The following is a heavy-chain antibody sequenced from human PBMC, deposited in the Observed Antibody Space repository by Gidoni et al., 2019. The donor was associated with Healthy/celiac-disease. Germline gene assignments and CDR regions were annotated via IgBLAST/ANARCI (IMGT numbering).Heavy chain of an antibody. CDR1: GLTFGDYA. D-gene: IGHD5-12*01. CDR3: TRSSSGYDPPSFDYYMDV. Sequence: EVQLVESGGGLVKPGRSLRLSCTASGLTFGDYAMNGFRQAPGKGLEWVGFIRSKAYGGTTEYAASVKGRFTISRDESKSIAYLQMNSLKTEDTAVYYCTRSSSGYDPPSFDYYMDVWGKGTTVTVSS. CDR2: IRSKAYGGTT. V-gene: IGHV3-49*05. J-gene: IGHJ6*03.